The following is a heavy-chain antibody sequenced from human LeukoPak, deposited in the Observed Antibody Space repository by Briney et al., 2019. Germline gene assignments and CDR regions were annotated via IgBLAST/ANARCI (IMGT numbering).Heavy chain of an antibody. J-gene: IGHJ3*02. V-gene: IGHV3-30*18. D-gene: IGHD3-10*01. Sequence: GRSLRLSCAASGFTFSSYGMHWVRQAPGKGLEWVAVISYDGSNKYYADSVKGRFTISRDNSKNTLYLQMNSLRAEDTAVYYCAKEGYYGHDAFDIWGQGTMVTVSS. CDR2: ISYDGSNK. CDR3: AKEGYYGHDAFDI. CDR1: GFTFSSYG.